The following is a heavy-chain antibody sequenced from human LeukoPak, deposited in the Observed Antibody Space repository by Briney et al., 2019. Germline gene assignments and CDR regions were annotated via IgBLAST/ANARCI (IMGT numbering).Heavy chain of an antibody. D-gene: IGHD4-11*01. Sequence: PGAYPKTFSSAAGYNFITYSNGRWRQRPGEGLEGGVCDYPDGSYTKYSPSLQGQVTISADKSVSTAYLQWSSLKASDTAMYYCARHWWGNDYMRRSNWFDSWGQGTLVTVSS. V-gene: IGHV5-51*01. CDR3: ARHWWGNDYMRRSNWFDS. J-gene: IGHJ5*01. CDR2: DYPDGSYT. CDR1: GYNFITYS.